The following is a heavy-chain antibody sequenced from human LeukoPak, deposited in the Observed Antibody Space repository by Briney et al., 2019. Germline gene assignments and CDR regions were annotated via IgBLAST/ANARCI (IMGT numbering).Heavy chain of an antibody. Sequence: GESLKISCKGSGYSFTSYWITWVRQMPGKGLEWMGRIDPSKSYTNYSPSFQGHVTISAGKSITTAYLQWSSLKASDTAMYYCARLEGGVIVDYWGQGTLVTVSS. CDR3: ARLEGGVIVDY. J-gene: IGHJ4*02. CDR2: IDPSKSYT. V-gene: IGHV5-10-1*01. D-gene: IGHD3-16*02. CDR1: GYSFTSYW.